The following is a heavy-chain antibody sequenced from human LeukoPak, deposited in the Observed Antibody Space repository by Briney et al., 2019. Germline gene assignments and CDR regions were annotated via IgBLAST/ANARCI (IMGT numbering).Heavy chain of an antibody. J-gene: IGHJ3*02. D-gene: IGHD3-16*02. CDR2: VSGSGTNT. CDR1: GFTFRNYA. CDR3: AKETLGYRRGLEM. Sequence: PGGSLRLSCAASGFTFRNYAMTYVRQAPGKGLEWAASVSGSGTNTYYADSVKGRFTISRDNSKNTVTLGMSSLRGEDTAHYYCAKETLGYRRGLEMWGQGTTVTVSS. V-gene: IGHV3-23*01.